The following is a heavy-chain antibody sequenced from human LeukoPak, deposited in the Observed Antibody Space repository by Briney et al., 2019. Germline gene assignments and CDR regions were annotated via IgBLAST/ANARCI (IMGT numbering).Heavy chain of an antibody. Sequence: GGSLRLSCAAFGFTFSGYWMSWVRQAPGKGLEWVANIKQDGSEKYYVDSVKGRFTISRDNAKNSLYLQMNSLRAEDTAVYYCARVKFDYWGQGTLVTVSS. V-gene: IGHV3-7*01. CDR2: IKQDGSEK. CDR3: ARVKFDY. J-gene: IGHJ4*02. CDR1: GFTFSGYW.